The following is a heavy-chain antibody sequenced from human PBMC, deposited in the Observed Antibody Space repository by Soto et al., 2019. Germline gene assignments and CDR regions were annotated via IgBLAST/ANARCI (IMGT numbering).Heavy chain of an antibody. V-gene: IGHV3-33*01. CDR1: GGTFRSYG. D-gene: IGHD2-8*02. CDR3: ARDLVATGGVDY. J-gene: IGHJ4*02. CDR2: IWYDGSKT. Sequence: GGPLRHSCAASGGTFRSYGRHWVRKAPGKGLEWVAVIWYDGSKTYYADSVKGRFTISRDNAKNSLYLQTNSLRAEDTAVYYCARDLVATGGVDYWGQGTLVTVSS.